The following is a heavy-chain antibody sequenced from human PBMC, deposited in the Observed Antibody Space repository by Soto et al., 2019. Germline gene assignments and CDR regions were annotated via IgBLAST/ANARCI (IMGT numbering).Heavy chain of an antibody. D-gene: IGHD1-26*01. J-gene: IGHJ6*02. CDR1: GFTFSSYA. V-gene: IGHV3-23*01. Sequence: PGGSLRLSCAASGFTFSSYAMSWVRQAPGKGLEWVSAISGSGGSTYYADSVKGRFTISRDNSKNTLYLQMNSLRAEDTAVYYCAIASSGSYSYYYYGMDVWGQGTTVTVSS. CDR2: ISGSGGST. CDR3: AIASSGSYSYYYYGMDV.